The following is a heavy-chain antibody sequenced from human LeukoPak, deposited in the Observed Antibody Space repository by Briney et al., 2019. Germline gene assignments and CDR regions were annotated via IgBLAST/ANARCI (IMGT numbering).Heavy chain of an antibody. CDR3: ARHPGIVGAFDY. CDR2: IYNSGST. Sequence: PAETLSLTRTVSGGSISSYYWSWIREPPGKGLEWIGYIYNSGSTNYNPSLRNRVTISVDTSKNQFSLKLSSVTAADTAVYYCARHPGIVGAFDYWGQGTLVTVSS. CDR1: GGSISSYY. J-gene: IGHJ4*02. D-gene: IGHD1-26*01. V-gene: IGHV4-59*08.